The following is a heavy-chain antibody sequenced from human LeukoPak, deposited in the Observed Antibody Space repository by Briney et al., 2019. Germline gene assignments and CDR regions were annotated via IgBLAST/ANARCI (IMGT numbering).Heavy chain of an antibody. Sequence: GGSLRLSCAASGFTFSDYYMSWIRQAPGKGLEWVSYISSTSSYTNYADSVKGRFTISRDNAKNSLYLRMNSLRGEDTAVYYCARVPGSWYFFDYWGQGTLVTVSS. CDR2: ISSTSSYT. CDR3: ARVPGSWYFFDY. V-gene: IGHV3-11*06. D-gene: IGHD6-13*01. J-gene: IGHJ4*02. CDR1: GFTFSDYY.